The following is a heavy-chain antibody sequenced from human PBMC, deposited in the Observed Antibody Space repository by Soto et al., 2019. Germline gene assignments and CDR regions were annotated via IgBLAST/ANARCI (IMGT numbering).Heavy chain of an antibody. D-gene: IGHD6-13*01. CDR2: TYYRSKWYN. V-gene: IGHV6-1*01. Sequence: SQTLSLTCAISGDSVSSNSAAWNWIRQSPSRGLEWLGRTYYRSKWYNDYAVSVKSRITINPDTSKNQFSLQPNSVTPEDTAVYYCARDSAEIAAVPYYYYGMDVWGQGTTVTVS. J-gene: IGHJ6*02. CDR1: GDSVSSNSAA. CDR3: ARDSAEIAAVPYYYYGMDV.